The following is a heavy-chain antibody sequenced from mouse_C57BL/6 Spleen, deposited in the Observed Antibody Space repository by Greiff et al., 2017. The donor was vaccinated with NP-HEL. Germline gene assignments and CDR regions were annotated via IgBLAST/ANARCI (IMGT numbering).Heavy chain of an antibody. CDR3: ARSPFITNRSMDY. J-gene: IGHJ4*01. V-gene: IGHV1-42*01. Sequence: VQLQQSGPELVKPGASVKISCKASGYSFTGYYMNWVKQSPEKSLEWIGEINPSTGGTTYNQKFKAKATLTVDKSSSTAYMQLKSLTSEDSAVYYCARSPFITNRSMDYWGQGTSVTVSS. CDR2: INPSTGGT. D-gene: IGHD1-1*01. CDR1: GYSFTGYY.